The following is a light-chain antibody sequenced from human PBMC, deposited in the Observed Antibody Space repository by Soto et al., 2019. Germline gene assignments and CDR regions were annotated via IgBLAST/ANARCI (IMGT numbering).Light chain of an antibody. J-gene: IGLJ1*01. V-gene: IGLV2-23*02. CDR1: SSDVGSYNL. CDR2: EVS. CDR3: CSYAGSSTYV. Sequence: QPVLTQPASVSGSPGQSITISCTGTSSDVGSYNLVSWYQQHPGKAPKLMIYEVSKRPSGVSNRFSGSKSGNMASLTISGLQAEDEADYYCCSYAGSSTYVFGTGTKLTVL.